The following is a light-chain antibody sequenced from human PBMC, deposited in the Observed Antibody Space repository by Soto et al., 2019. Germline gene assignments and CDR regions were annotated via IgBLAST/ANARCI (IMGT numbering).Light chain of an antibody. Sequence: DIVMTQSPDSLAVSLGERATINCRSSQTILYSPNNKNQLAWYQQKPGQPPKLLFYWASTRESGVPDRFSGSESGTHFTLTISSLQAEDVAVYYCQQYYSPPYTFGQGTKLE. CDR3: QQYYSPPYT. CDR2: WAS. CDR1: QTILYSPNNKNQ. J-gene: IGKJ2*01. V-gene: IGKV4-1*01.